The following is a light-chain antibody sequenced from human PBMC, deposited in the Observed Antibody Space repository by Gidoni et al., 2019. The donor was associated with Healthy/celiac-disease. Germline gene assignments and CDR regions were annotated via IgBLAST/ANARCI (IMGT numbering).Light chain of an antibody. CDR2: DDS. V-gene: IGLV3-21*02. Sequence: SYVLPQPPSVSVAPGQTARITCGGNNSGSKSVHWYQQKPGQAPVLVVYDDSDRPSGIPERFSGSNSGNTATLTISRVEAGDEADYYCQVWDSSSDHYVFGTGTKVTVL. CDR1: NSGSKS. CDR3: QVWDSSSDHYV. J-gene: IGLJ1*01.